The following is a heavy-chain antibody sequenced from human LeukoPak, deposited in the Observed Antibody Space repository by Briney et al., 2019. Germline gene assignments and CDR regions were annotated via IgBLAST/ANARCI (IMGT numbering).Heavy chain of an antibody. CDR3: ARHVGSYRGSGFDY. J-gene: IGHJ4*02. Sequence: PSETLSLTCTVSGGSISSSNWWSWVRQPPGKGLEWIGEIYHSGSTNYNPSLKSRVTISVDTSKNQFSLKLSSVTAADTAVYYCARHVGSYRGSGFDYWGQGTLVTVSS. CDR1: GGSISSSNW. CDR2: IYHSGST. V-gene: IGHV4-4*02. D-gene: IGHD1-26*01.